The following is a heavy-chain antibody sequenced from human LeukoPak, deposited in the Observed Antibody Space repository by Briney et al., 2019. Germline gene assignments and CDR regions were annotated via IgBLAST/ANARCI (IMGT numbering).Heavy chain of an antibody. CDR3: ARELGSGSYRARSSDAFDI. CDR1: GFTFSSYA. Sequence: GGSLRLSCAASGFTFSSYAMHWVRQAPGKGLEWVAVISYDGSNKYYADSVKGRFTISRDNSKNTLYLQMNSLRAEDTAGYYCARELGSGSYRARSSDAFDIWGQGTMVTVSS. D-gene: IGHD3-10*01. J-gene: IGHJ3*02. V-gene: IGHV3-30*04. CDR2: ISYDGSNK.